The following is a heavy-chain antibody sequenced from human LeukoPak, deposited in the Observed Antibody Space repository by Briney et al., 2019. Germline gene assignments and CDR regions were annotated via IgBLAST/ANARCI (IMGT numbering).Heavy chain of an antibody. D-gene: IGHD2-15*01. J-gene: IGHJ3*02. CDR1: GGSISSYY. CDR3: AREGWPDDAFDI. V-gene: IGHV4-59*01. CDR2: IYYSGST. Sequence: SETLSLTCTVSGGSISSYYWSWIRQPPGKGPEWIGYIYYSGSTNYNPSLKSRVTISVDTSKNQFSLKLSSVTAADTAVYYCAREGWPDDAFDIWGQGTMVTVSS.